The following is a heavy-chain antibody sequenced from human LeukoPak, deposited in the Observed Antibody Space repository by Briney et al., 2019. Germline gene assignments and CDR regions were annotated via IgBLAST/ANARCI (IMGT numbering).Heavy chain of an antibody. J-gene: IGHJ4*02. Sequence: ASVKVSCKASGYTFTGHDINWVRQATGHGLEWMGWMNPNSGEAIYPQNFRGRVTMTRDTSMSTAYMELSSLRSDDTAVYYCARDWPLVITDSWGQGTLVTVSS. D-gene: IGHD3-22*01. CDR3: ARDWPLVITDS. CDR1: GYTFTGHD. V-gene: IGHV1-8*01. CDR2: MNPNSGEA.